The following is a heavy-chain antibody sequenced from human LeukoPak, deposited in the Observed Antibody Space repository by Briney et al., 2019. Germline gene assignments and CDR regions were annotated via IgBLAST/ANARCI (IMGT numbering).Heavy chain of an antibody. Sequence: ASVKVSCKASGYTFTSYDINWVRQATGQGLEWMGWMNPNSGNTGYAQKFQGRVTMTRNISISTAYMELSSLRSEDTAVYYCARGVASSSWYNYYYYYMDVWGKGTTVTVSS. CDR2: MNPNSGNT. D-gene: IGHD6-13*01. J-gene: IGHJ6*03. CDR3: ARGVASSSWYNYYYYYMDV. CDR1: GYTFTSYD. V-gene: IGHV1-8*01.